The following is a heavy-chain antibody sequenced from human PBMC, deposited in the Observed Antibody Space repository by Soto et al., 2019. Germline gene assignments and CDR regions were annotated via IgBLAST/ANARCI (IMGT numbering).Heavy chain of an antibody. J-gene: IGHJ3*02. CDR1: GYTFTSYY. CDR2: INTSGGST. V-gene: IGHV1-46*01. Sequence: GSGKVSLKACGYTFTSYYMHWVRQAPGQGLEWMGIINTSGGSTSYAQKFQGRVTMTRDTSTSTVYMELSSLRSEDTAVYYCARLGAFDIWGQGTMVTVSS. CDR3: ARLGAFDI.